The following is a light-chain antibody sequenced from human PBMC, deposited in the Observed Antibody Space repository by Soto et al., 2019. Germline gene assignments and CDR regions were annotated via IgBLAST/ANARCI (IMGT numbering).Light chain of an antibody. CDR1: QNINSW. CDR3: QQYEAYPLT. Sequence: DIQMTQSPSTLSASVGDRVTITCRASQNINSWLAWYQQKPGKAPKLLIHKASSLESGVPSGFSGSGSGTEFSLTISSLQVDDSANDYCQQYEAYPLTFGGGTKVEIK. CDR2: KAS. J-gene: IGKJ4*02. V-gene: IGKV1-5*03.